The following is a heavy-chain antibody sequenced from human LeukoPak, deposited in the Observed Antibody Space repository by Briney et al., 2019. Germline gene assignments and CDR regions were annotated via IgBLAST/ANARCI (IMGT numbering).Heavy chain of an antibody. J-gene: IGHJ4*02. D-gene: IGHD3-3*01. CDR3: AKNLHDFWSGYTFDY. CDR2: ISGSGGST. Sequence: GGSLRLSFAASGFTFSSYAMSWVRQAPGKGLEWVSAISGSGGSTYYADSVKGRFTISRDNSKNTLYLQMNSLRAEDTAVYYCAKNLHDFWSGYTFDYWGQGTLVTVSS. CDR1: GFTFSSYA. V-gene: IGHV3-23*01.